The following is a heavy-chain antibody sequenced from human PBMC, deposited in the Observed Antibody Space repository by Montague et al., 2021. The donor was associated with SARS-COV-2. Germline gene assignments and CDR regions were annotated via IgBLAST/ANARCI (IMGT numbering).Heavy chain of an antibody. Sequence: ETLSLTCTVSGGSMSDHYWAWIRQPPGKGLEWLAYIYYSGGINSNAPLKSRVTMSVDTSKNQFSLKLTSVTAADTAVYYCARAVSVRRAVNWFDPWGQGTLVTVSS. CDR1: GGSMSDHY. CDR3: ARAVSVRRAVNWFDP. J-gene: IGHJ5*02. D-gene: IGHD3-10*01. V-gene: IGHV4-59*11. CDR2: IYYSGGI.